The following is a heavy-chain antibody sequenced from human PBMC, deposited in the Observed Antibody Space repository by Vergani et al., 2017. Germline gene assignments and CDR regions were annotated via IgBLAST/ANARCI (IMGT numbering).Heavy chain of an antibody. CDR2: IRPKTDGETT. CDR1: GFTFSSAW. V-gene: IGHV3-15*01. Sequence: EVQPVESGGGLVKPGGSLRLSCTTSGFTFSSAWMSWVRQAPGKGLEWVARIRPKTDGETTDYAAPVKGRFTISRDDSKNTLYLQMNSLKTEDTAVYYCAKFPNDFWSGYPLGLGYYYYYMDVWGKGTTVTVSS. D-gene: IGHD3-3*01. CDR3: AKFPNDFWSGYPLGLGYYYYYMDV. J-gene: IGHJ6*03.